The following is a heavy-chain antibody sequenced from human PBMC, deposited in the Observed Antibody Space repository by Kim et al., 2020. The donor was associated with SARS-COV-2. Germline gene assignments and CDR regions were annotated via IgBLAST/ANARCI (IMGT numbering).Heavy chain of an antibody. CDR1: GYTFTSYD. CDR3: ARGCFIWDYYGSGSCLDAFDI. J-gene: IGHJ3*02. D-gene: IGHD3-10*01. Sequence: ASVKVSCKASGYTFTSYDINWVRQATGQGLEWMGWMNPNSGNTGYAQKFQGRVTMTRNTSISTAYMELSSLRSEDTAVYYCARGCFIWDYYGSGSCLDAFDIWGQGTMVTVSS. CDR2: MNPNSGNT. V-gene: IGHV1-8*01.